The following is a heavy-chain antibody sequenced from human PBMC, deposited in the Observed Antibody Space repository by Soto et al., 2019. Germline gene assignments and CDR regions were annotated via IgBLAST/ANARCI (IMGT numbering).Heavy chain of an antibody. Sequence: QVQLVQSGVEVKNPGASVKVSCKASGYTFSSSSISWVRQAPGQGLEWMGWINVYNGDTIYVQKFQGRVTMTTDTSTSTAYMELTSLTSDDTAIYYCARDIGGGEDVWGQGTTVTVSS. CDR2: INVYNGDT. V-gene: IGHV1-18*01. D-gene: IGHD3-16*01. CDR1: GYTFSSSS. J-gene: IGHJ6*02. CDR3: ARDIGGGEDV.